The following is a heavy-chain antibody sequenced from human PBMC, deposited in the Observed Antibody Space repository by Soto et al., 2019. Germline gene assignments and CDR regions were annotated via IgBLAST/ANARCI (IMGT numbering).Heavy chain of an antibody. V-gene: IGHV4-4*07. CDR1: GADINTYS. CDR3: ARDREAGSNFYYGVDV. J-gene: IGHJ6*02. Sequence: LSLTCSVSGADINTYSWTWIRQPAGKGLEWIGRIYTSASINYNPSLRGRVTLSVDTSTNQVSLKLASVTAADTAVYYCARDREAGSNFYYGVDVWGQGTTVTVSS. D-gene: IGHD6-19*01. CDR2: IYTSASI.